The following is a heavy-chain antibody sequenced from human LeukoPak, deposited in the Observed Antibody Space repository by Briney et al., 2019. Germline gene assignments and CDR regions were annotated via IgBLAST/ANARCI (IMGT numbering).Heavy chain of an antibody. CDR2: IKQDGSEK. J-gene: IGHJ3*02. V-gene: IGHV3-7*01. Sequence: GGSLRLSCAASGFTFDDYGMSWVRQAPGKGLEWVANIKQDGSEKYYVDSVKGRFTISRENAKNSLYLQMSSLRAEDTAVYYCARDPLNCSSTSCTVGAFDIWGQGTMVTVSS. CDR1: GFTFDDYG. D-gene: IGHD2-2*01. CDR3: ARDPLNCSSTSCTVGAFDI.